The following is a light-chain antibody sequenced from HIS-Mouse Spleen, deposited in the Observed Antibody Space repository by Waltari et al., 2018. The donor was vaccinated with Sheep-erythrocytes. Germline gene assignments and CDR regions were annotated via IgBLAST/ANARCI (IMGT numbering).Light chain of an antibody. CDR2: LGS. CDR3: MQALQTPRT. CDR1: QSLLHSNGYNY. J-gene: IGKJ2*01. Sequence: DIVMTQSPLSLPVTPGEPVSISCRSSQSLLHSNGYNYLDWYLQKPGQSPQLLIYLGSNRASGVPDRFSGSGSGTDFTLKISRVEAEDVGVYYCMQALQTPRTFGQRTKLEIK. V-gene: IGKV2-28*01.